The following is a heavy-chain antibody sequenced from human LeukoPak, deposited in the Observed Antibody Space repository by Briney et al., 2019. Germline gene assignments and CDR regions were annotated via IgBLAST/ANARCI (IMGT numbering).Heavy chain of an antibody. CDR2: INYSGMS. Sequence: SETLSLTCIVSGDSISSDFWSWIRQSPGRGLEWIGYINYSGMSEYNPSLKSRVTISIDRSKNHVSLKMRSVTAADTAMYYCARLDCISDACYNYWALGALVTVSS. V-gene: IGHV4-59*08. J-gene: IGHJ4*02. CDR1: GDSISSDF. D-gene: IGHD2-21*01. CDR3: ARLDCISDACYNY.